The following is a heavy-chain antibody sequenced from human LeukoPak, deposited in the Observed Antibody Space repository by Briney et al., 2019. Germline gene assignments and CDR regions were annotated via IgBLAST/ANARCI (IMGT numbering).Heavy chain of an antibody. D-gene: IGHD3-10*01. CDR3: ARGSRMRLLWFGEATYYFDY. V-gene: IGHV4-34*01. J-gene: IGHJ4*02. CDR1: GGSFSGYY. CDR2: IKHSGST. Sequence: SETLSLTCAVYGGSFSGYYWSWIRQPPGKGLEWIGEIKHSGSTNYNPSLKSRVTISVDTSKNQFSLKLSSVTAADTAVYYCARGSRMRLLWFGEATYYFDYWGQGTLVTVSS.